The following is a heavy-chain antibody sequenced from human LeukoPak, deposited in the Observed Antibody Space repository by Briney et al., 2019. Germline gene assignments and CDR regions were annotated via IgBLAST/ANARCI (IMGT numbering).Heavy chain of an antibody. CDR3: ARDKDLGAVAGTFDY. J-gene: IGHJ4*02. CDR1: GYTFTTYG. Sequence: ASVKVSCKASGYTFTTYGISWVRQAPGQGLEWMGWISAYNGHTNYAQKLQGRVSMTTETSTSTAYMELRSLGSDDTAVYFCARDKDLGAVAGTFDYWGQGTLVTVSS. CDR2: ISAYNGHT. V-gene: IGHV1-18*01. D-gene: IGHD6-19*01.